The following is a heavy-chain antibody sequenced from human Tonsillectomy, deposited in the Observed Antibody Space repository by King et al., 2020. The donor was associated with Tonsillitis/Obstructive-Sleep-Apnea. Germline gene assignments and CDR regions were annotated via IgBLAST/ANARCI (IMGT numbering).Heavy chain of an antibody. CDR2: IYYSGST. J-gene: IGHJ6*02. V-gene: IGHV4-31*03. Sequence: VQLQESGPGLVKPSQTLSLTCTVSGGSISSGGYYWSWIRQHPGKGLEWIGYIYYSGSTYYNPSLKSRVTISVDTSKNQFSLKLNSVTAADTAVYYCARDRRGDSYGEYYFYGMDVWGQGTTVTVSS. CDR3: ARDRRGDSYGEYYFYGMDV. CDR1: GGSISSGGYY. D-gene: IGHD5-24*01.